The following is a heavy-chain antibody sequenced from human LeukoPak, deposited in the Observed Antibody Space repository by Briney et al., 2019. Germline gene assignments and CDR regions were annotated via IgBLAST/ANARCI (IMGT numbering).Heavy chain of an antibody. CDR2: ISAYNSNT. Sequence: ASVTVSCTASGYTFTSYGISWVRQAPGQGLEWMGWISAYNSNTNYAQKLQGRVTMTTDTSTSTAYMELRSLRSDDTAVYYCARVMITHFDYWGQGTPVTVSS. CDR3: ARVMITHFDY. V-gene: IGHV1-18*01. D-gene: IGHD1-14*01. CDR1: GYTFTSYG. J-gene: IGHJ4*02.